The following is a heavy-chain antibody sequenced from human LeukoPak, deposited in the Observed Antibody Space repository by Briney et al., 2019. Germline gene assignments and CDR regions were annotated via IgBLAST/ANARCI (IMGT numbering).Heavy chain of an antibody. CDR2: ISGSGGAT. V-gene: IGHV3-23*01. CDR1: GFTFSSHG. Sequence: QSGGSLRLSCAASGFTFSSHGMNWVRQAPGKGLEWVSGISGSGGATYYADSVKGRFTISRDNSKITLYLQMNGLRAEDTALFYCAKAVVVVPAATPLDYWGLGTLVTVSS. J-gene: IGHJ4*02. CDR3: AKAVVVVPAATPLDY. D-gene: IGHD2-2*01.